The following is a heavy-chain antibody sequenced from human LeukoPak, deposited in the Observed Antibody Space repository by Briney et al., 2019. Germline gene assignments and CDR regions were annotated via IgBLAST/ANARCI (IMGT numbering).Heavy chain of an antibody. CDR1: GFIVSGDY. V-gene: IGHV3-53*01. CDR2: IYSGGTT. Sequence: GGSLRLSCAASGFIVSGDYLNWVRQPPGRGLGWVSIIYSGGTTYYADSVKGRFTISRDDSKNTLFLQMNNLRSEDTAVYYCARGGEDSPLWFEPKQYYFDYWGQGTLVTVSS. D-gene: IGHD3-10*01. J-gene: IGHJ4*02. CDR3: ARGGEDSPLWFEPKQYYFDY.